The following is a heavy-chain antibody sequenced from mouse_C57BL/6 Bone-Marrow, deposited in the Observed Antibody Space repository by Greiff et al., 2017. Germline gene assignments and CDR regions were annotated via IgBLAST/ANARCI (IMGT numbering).Heavy chain of an antibody. CDR2: IDPETGGT. V-gene: IGHV1-15*01. J-gene: IGHJ3*01. D-gene: IGHD3-1*01. CDR1: RYTVTDYE. CDR3: TWSGCSWFAY. Sequence: VKLQESRAELVGPGASVTLSCKASRYTVTDYEMHWVKQTPVPGLDWIGAIDPETGGTAYNQKFKGKAILTADKSSSTAYMEHRSLTFEDSAVDYFTWSGCSWFAYWGQGTLVSDYA.